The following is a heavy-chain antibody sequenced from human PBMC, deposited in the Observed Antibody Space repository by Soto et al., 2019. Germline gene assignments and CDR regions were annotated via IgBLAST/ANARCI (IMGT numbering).Heavy chain of an antibody. Sequence: ASVKVSCKASGYTFTSYYMHWVRQAPGQGLEWMGIINPSGGSTSYAQKFQGRVTMTRDTSTSAVYMELSSLRSEDTAVYYCARVRGSTGMDVWGQGTTVTVSS. CDR3: ARVRGSTGMDV. CDR1: GYTFTSYY. J-gene: IGHJ6*02. D-gene: IGHD2-2*01. V-gene: IGHV1-46*01. CDR2: INPSGGST.